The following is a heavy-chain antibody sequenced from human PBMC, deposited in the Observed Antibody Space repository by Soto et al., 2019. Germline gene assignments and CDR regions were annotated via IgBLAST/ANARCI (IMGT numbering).Heavy chain of an antibody. V-gene: IGHV3-74*01. D-gene: IGHD6-13*01. Sequence: GESLKISCEAPGFIFTNFWMHWVRQVPGKGLVWVSRIDTSGSSTSYADSVKGRFTISRDNAKNTVSLQMNSLRAEDTGVYYCAKDSWYFDLWSQGSLVTVSS. CDR1: GFIFTNFW. CDR3: AKDSWYFDL. CDR2: IDTSGSST. J-gene: IGHJ4*02.